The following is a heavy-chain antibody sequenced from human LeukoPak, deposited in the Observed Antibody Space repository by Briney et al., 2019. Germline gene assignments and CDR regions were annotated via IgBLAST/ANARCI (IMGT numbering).Heavy chain of an antibody. Sequence: SETLSLTCTVSGGSISSYYWSWIRQPPGKGLEWIGYIYYSGSTNYNPSLKSRVTISVDTSKNQFSLKLSSVTAADTPVYYCARLSSGSSSWYDIDYWGQGTLVTVSS. CDR2: IYYSGST. J-gene: IGHJ4*02. CDR3: ARLSSGSSSWYDIDY. CDR1: GGSISSYY. V-gene: IGHV4-59*08. D-gene: IGHD6-13*01.